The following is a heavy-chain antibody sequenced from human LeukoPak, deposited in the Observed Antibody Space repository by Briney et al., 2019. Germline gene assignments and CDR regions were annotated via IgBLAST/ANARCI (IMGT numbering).Heavy chain of an antibody. CDR1: GFTFSSYA. CDR3: AKDLQGYYYDSSGYWD. J-gene: IGHJ4*02. V-gene: IGHV3-23*01. Sequence: GGSLRLSCAASGFTFSSYAMSWVRQAPGKGLEWVSAISGSGGSTYYADSVKGRFTISRDNSKNTLYLQMNSLRAEDTAVYYCAKDLQGYYYDSSGYWDWGQGTLVTVSS. CDR2: ISGSGGST. D-gene: IGHD3-22*01.